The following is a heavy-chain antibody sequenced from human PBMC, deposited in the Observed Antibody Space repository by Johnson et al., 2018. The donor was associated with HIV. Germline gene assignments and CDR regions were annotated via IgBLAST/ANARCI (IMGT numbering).Heavy chain of an antibody. CDR2: IYSGGST. Sequence: VQLVESGGGLVQPGGSLRLSCAASGFTVTNKYMSWVRQAPGKGLEWVSVIYSGGSTYYADSVKGRFPISRDNSKNTLYLQMNILRAEDTAVYYCARDSFIAVTLSDAFDIWGQGTVVTVSS. D-gene: IGHD6-19*01. CDR3: ARDSFIAVTLSDAFDI. J-gene: IGHJ3*02. CDR1: GFTVTNKY. V-gene: IGHV3-66*01.